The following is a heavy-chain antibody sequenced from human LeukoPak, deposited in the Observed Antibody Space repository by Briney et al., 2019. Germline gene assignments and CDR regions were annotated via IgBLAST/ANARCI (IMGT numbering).Heavy chain of an antibody. CDR3: ARASGGYSFDY. J-gene: IGHJ4*02. CDR2: ISSSGSTI. CDR1: GSTFSSYE. Sequence: GGSLRLSCAASGSTFSSYEMNWVRQAPGKGLEWVSYISSSGSTIYYADSVKGRFTISRDNAKNSLYLQMNSLRAEDTAVYHCARASGGYSFDYWGQGTLVTASS. D-gene: IGHD3-22*01. V-gene: IGHV3-48*03.